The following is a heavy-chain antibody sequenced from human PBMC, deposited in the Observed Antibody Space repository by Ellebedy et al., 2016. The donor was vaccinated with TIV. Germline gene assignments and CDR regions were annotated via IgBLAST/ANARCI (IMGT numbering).Heavy chain of an antibody. CDR1: GFTVSSNY. V-gene: IGHV3-53*01. Sequence: PGGSLRLSCAASGFTVSSNYMSWVRQAPGKGLEWVSVIYSGGSTYYADSVKGRFTISRDNSKNTLYLQMNSLRAEDTAVYYCAKVDQYYYDSTGFDYWGQGTLVTVSS. CDR2: IYSGGST. CDR3: AKVDQYYYDSTGFDY. D-gene: IGHD3-22*01. J-gene: IGHJ4*02.